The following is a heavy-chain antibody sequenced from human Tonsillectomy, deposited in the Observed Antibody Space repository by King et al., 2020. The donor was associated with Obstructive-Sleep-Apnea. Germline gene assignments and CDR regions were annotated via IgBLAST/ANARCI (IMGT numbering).Heavy chain of an antibody. CDR1: GFTFSSYS. CDR2: NSSSSSYI. D-gene: IGHD6-19*01. Sequence: VQLVESGGGLVKPGGSLRLSCAASGFTFSSYSMNWVRQAPGKGLEWVSSNSSSSSYIYYADSVKGRFTISRDNAKNSLYLQMNSLRAEDTAVYYCARDRSSGGYGMDVWGQGTTVTVSS. CDR3: ARDRSSGGYGMDV. J-gene: IGHJ6*02. V-gene: IGHV3-21*01.